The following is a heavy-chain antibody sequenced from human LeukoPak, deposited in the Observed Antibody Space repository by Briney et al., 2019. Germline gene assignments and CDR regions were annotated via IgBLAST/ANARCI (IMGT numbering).Heavy chain of an antibody. CDR2: INHSGST. CDR3: ARASYDFWSGFIDY. CDR1: GGSFRGYY. J-gene: IGHJ4*02. D-gene: IGHD3-3*01. V-gene: IGHV4-34*01. Sequence: PSETLSLTCAVYGGSFRGYYWSWIRQPPGKGLEWIGEINHSGSTNYNPSLKSRVTISVDTSKNQFSLKLSSVTAADTAVYYCARASYDFWSGFIDYWGQGTLVTVFS.